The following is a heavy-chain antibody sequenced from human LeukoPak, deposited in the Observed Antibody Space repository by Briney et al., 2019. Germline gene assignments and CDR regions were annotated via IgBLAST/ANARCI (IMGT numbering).Heavy chain of an antibody. CDR3: ATDSANYRSGWNY. D-gene: IGHD6-19*01. J-gene: IGHJ4*02. CDR1: GGYISSSNW. Sequence: SGTLSLTCAVSGGYISSSNWWSWVRQPPGKGLEWIGEIYHSGSTNYNPSLESRVSIAVDMSKNQFSLKLRSVTAADTAVYYCATDSANYRSGWNYWGQGTLVTVSS. CDR2: IYHSGST. V-gene: IGHV4-4*02.